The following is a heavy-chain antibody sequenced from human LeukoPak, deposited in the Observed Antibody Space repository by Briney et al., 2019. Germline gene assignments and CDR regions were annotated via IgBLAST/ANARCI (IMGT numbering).Heavy chain of an antibody. CDR2: IYYSGST. CDR3: ARGGWLSSLDY. D-gene: IGHD3-16*02. CDR1: GGSISRYY. V-gene: IGHV4-59*12. J-gene: IGHJ4*02. Sequence: SETLSLTCTVSGGSISRYYWSWIRQPPGKGLEWIGYIYYSGSTNYNPSLKSRVTISVDASKNQFSLKLSSVTAADTAVYYCARGGWLSSLDYWGQGTLVTVSS.